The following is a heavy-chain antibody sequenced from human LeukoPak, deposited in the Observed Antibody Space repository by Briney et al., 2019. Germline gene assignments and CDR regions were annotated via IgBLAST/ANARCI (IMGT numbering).Heavy chain of an antibody. V-gene: IGHV4-4*07. CDR3: ARDDIRSRYYDTGDI. J-gene: IGHJ3*02. CDR1: GGSISSYY. CDR2: IYTSGST. Sequence: KPSETLSLTCTVSGGSISSYYWSWIRQPAGKGLEWIGRIYTSGSTNYNPSLKSRVTMSVDTSKNQFSLKLSSVTAADTAVCYCARDDIRSRYYDTGDIWGQGTMVTVSS. D-gene: IGHD3-22*01.